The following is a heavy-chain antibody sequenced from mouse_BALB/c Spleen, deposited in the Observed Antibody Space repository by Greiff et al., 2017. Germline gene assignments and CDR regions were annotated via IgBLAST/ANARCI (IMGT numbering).Heavy chain of an antibody. Sequence: VMLVESGPGLVAPSQSLSITCTVSGFSLTSYGVHWVRQPPGKGLEWLGVIWAGGSTNYNSALMSRLSISKDNSKSQVFLKMNSLQTDDTAMYYCAREGQLGPDYYAMDYWGQGTSVTVSS. J-gene: IGHJ4*01. CDR2: IWAGGST. V-gene: IGHV2-9*02. D-gene: IGHD3-1*01. CDR1: GFSLTSYG. CDR3: AREGQLGPDYYAMDY.